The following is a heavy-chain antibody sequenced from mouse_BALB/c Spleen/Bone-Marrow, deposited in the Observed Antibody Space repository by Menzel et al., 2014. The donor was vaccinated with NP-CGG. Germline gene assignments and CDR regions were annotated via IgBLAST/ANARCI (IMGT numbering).Heavy chain of an antibody. CDR2: IWAGGST. D-gene: IGHD1-1*01. CDR3: ARDYGSSYYAMDY. J-gene: IGHJ4*01. Sequence: VMLVESGPGLVAPSQSVSITCTVSGFSLTSYGVHWVRQPPGKGLEWLGVIWAGGSTNYNSALMSRLSISKDNSKSQVFLKMNSLQTDDTAMYYCARDYGSSYYAMDYWGQGTSVTVSS. CDR1: GFSLTSYG. V-gene: IGHV2-9*02.